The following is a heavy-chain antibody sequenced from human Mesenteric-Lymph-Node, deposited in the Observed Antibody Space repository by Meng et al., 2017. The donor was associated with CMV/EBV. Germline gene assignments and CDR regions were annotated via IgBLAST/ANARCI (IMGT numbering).Heavy chain of an antibody. CDR1: GGSISSSSYY. CDR2: ISYSGIT. Sequence: SETLSLTCTVSGGSISSSSYYWGWIRQSPGKGLEWIGYISYSGITNYNPSLESRVTISVDTSNNQFSLILRSVIAADTAVYYCARDKGSSSSNYYYYYGMDVWGQGNPGHRLL. V-gene: IGHV4-61*01. J-gene: IGHJ6*02. CDR3: ARDKGSSSSNYYYYYGMDV. D-gene: IGHD6-13*01.